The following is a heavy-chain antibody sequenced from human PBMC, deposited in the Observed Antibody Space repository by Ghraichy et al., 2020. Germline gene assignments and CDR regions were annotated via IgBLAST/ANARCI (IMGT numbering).Heavy chain of an antibody. CDR3: ASSSPVDSSGYYSDY. Sequence: SETLSLTCTVSGGSISSGSYYWSWIRQPARKGLEWIGRIYTSGSTNYNPSLKSRVTISVDTSKNQFSLKLSSVTAADTAVYYCASSSPVDSSGYYSDYWGQGTLVTVSS. CDR2: IYTSGST. J-gene: IGHJ4*02. V-gene: IGHV4-61*02. D-gene: IGHD3-22*01. CDR1: GGSISSGSYY.